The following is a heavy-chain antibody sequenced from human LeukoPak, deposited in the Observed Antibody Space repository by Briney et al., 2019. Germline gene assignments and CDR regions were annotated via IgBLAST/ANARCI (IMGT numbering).Heavy chain of an antibody. CDR1: GLTFTSYY. Sequence: ASVKVSCKASGLTFTSYYMHWVRQAPGQGLEWMGIINPSGGSTSYAQKFQGRVTMTRDTSTSTVYMELSSLRSEDTAVYYCARRAVAGTTDPWGQGTLVTVSS. CDR3: ARRAVAGTTDP. D-gene: IGHD6-19*01. V-gene: IGHV1-46*01. J-gene: IGHJ5*02. CDR2: INPSGGST.